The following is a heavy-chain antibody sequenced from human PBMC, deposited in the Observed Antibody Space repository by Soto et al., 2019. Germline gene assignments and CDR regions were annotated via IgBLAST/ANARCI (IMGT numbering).Heavy chain of an antibody. Sequence: PSETLPLTCTVSGGAISSYYWSWIRQPPGKGLEWIGYIYYSGSTNYNPSLKSRVTISVDTSKNQFSLKLSSVTAADTAVYYCARGAGSYGMDVWGQGTTVTVS. CDR3: ARGAGSYGMDV. CDR2: IYYSGST. D-gene: IGHD1-26*01. CDR1: GGAISSYY. V-gene: IGHV4-59*01. J-gene: IGHJ6*02.